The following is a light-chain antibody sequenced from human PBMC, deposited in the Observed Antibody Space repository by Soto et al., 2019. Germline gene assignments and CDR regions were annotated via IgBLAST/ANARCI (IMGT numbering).Light chain of an antibody. CDR2: AAS. J-gene: IGKJ4*01. CDR1: QSIGGF. V-gene: IGKV1-39*01. Sequence: DIQMTQSPSSLSVSVGDRVTITCRASQSIGGFLNWYQQKLGKAPKLLIYAASSLQSGVPSRFSGSGSGTDFTLPISSLQPEDFETYYCQQSYSTPLTFGGGTKVEI. CDR3: QQSYSTPLT.